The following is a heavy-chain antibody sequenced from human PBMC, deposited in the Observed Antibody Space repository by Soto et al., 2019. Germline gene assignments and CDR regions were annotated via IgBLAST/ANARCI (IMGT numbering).Heavy chain of an antibody. CDR3: ATTTVVTPTYYYYGMDV. V-gene: IGHV4-39*01. CDR1: GGSISSSSYY. CDR2: IYYSGST. J-gene: IGHJ6*02. Sequence: SETLSLTCTVSGGSISSSSYYWGWIRQPPGKGLEWIGRIYYSGSTYYNPALKSRVTISVDTSKNQFSLKLSSVTAADTAVYYCATTTVVTPTYYYYGMDVWDQGTTVTVSS. D-gene: IGHD4-17*01.